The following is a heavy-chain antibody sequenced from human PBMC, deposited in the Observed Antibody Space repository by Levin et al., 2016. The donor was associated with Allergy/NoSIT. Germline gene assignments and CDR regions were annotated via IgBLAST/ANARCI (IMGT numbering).Heavy chain of an antibody. CDR2: ISYDGSNK. Sequence: WIRQPPGKGLEWVAVISYDGSNKYYADSVKGRFTISRDNSKNTLYLQMNSLRAEDTAVYYCARPELRYFDWLFNYYGMDVWGQGTTVTVSS. D-gene: IGHD3-9*01. V-gene: IGHV3-30*04. CDR3: ARPELRYFDWLFNYYGMDV. J-gene: IGHJ6*02.